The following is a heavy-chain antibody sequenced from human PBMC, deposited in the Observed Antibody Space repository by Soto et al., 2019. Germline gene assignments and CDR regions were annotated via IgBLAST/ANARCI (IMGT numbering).Heavy chain of an antibody. CDR3: ARERGVLLWFGEPWFDP. J-gene: IGHJ5*02. V-gene: IGHV4-31*03. CDR1: GGSISSGGYY. D-gene: IGHD3-10*01. Sequence: LSLTCTVSGGSISSGGYYWSWIRQHPGKGLEWIGYIYYSGSTYYNPSLKSRVTISVDTSKNQFSLKLSSVTAADTAVYYCARERGVLLWFGEPWFDPWGQGTLVTVSS. CDR2: IYYSGST.